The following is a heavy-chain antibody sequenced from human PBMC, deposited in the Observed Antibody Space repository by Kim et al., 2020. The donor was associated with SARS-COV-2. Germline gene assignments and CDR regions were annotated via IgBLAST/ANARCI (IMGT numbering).Heavy chain of an antibody. J-gene: IGHJ5*01. Sequence: SETLSLTCTVSGGSVSTTSYYWNWIRQSPGTGLAWIGYVYQSGTTRYNPSHKSRVTITVDTSKNQFSLNLYSVTAADTAVYYCASARAKYSNNCYSDWFDSWDQGTLATVSS. CDR3: ASARAKYSNNCYSDWFDS. CDR1: GGSVSTTSYY. D-gene: IGHD1-1*01. CDR2: VYQSGTT. V-gene: IGHV4-61*01.